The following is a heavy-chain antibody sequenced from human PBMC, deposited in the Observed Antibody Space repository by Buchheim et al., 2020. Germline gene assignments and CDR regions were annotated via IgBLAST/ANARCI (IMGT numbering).Heavy chain of an antibody. D-gene: IGHD5-12*01. Sequence: EVRLVESGGGLVQPGGSLRLSCVASGFTFSSYWMSWVRQAPGKGLEWVANIKEDGSDKHYVDSVKGRFTISRDHAKNSLYLQLNSLRAEDTAVYYCARTKIEATITDYWGQGTL. CDR2: IKEDGSDK. CDR1: GFTFSSYW. J-gene: IGHJ4*02. V-gene: IGHV3-7*01. CDR3: ARTKIEATITDY.